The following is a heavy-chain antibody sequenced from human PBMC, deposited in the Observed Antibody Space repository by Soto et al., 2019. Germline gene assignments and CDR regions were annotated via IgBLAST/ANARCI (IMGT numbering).Heavy chain of an antibody. Sequence: ASMKVSCKASGFTLNTYYMHWVRQAPGQGPEWMGISNPRGGGTTYAQNCQDRVTMTSDTYSSTVYMELSSLRSEDTAVYYCARGGGFSPYYYNLDVWGQGTTVTVSS. CDR2: SNPRGGGT. J-gene: IGHJ6*02. D-gene: IGHD2-15*01. CDR3: ARGGGFSPYYYNLDV. V-gene: IGHV1-46*02. CDR1: GFTLNTYY.